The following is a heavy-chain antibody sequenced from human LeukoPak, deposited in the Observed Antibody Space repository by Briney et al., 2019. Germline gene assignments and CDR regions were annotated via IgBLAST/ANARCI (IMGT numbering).Heavy chain of an antibody. Sequence: SETLSLTCTVSGVSISSYYWSWIRQPPGKGLVWIGYIYYSGSTNYNPSLKSRVTISVDTSKNQFSLKLSSVTAADTAVYYCATAGPISGRHNYFDSWGQGTLVTVSS. CDR2: IYYSGST. CDR1: GVSISSYY. V-gene: IGHV4-59*01. D-gene: IGHD3-10*01. CDR3: ATAGPISGRHNYFDS. J-gene: IGHJ4*02.